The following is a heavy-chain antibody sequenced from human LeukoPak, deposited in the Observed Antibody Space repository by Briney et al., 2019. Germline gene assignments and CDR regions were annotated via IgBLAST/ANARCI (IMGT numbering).Heavy chain of an antibody. D-gene: IGHD1-26*01. J-gene: IGHJ4*02. CDR2: VSGSGAGT. CDR3: TKVPSPGVGAF. Sequence: PGGSLRLSCAASGFTFSSYDMTWVRQAPGKGLEWVSTVSGSGAGTYYADSVKGRFTISRDNSKNTLYMQMNSLRAEATAVYYCTKVPSPGVGAFWGQGTLVTVSS. V-gene: IGHV3-23*01. CDR1: GFTFSSYD.